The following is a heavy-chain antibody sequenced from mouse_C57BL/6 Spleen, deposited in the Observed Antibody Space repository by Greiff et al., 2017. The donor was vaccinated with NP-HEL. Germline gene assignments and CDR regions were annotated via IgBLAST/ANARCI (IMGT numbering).Heavy chain of an antibody. V-gene: IGHV2-4*01. J-gene: IGHJ3*01. Sequence: VMLVESGPGLVQPSQSLSITCTVSGFSLTSYGVHWVRQPPGKGLEWLGVIWSGGSTDYNAAFISRLSISKDNSKSQVFFKMNSLQADDTAIYYCAKDAYYSNYTLAYWGQGTLVTVSA. CDR1: GFSLTSYG. CDR2: IWSGGST. D-gene: IGHD2-5*01. CDR3: AKDAYYSNYTLAY.